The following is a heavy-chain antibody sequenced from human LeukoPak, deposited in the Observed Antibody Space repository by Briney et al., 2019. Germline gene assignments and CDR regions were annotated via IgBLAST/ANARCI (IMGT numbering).Heavy chain of an antibody. CDR1: GFTFSSYA. Sequence: GGSRRLSCAASGFTFSSYAMSWIRQAPGKGLEWVSAISGSGGSTYYADSVKGRFTISRDNSKNTLYLQMNSLRAEDTAVYYCARDLGPYGDYHNLFDYWGQGTLVAVSS. V-gene: IGHV3-23*01. CDR3: ARDLGPYGDYHNLFDY. J-gene: IGHJ4*02. CDR2: ISGSGGST. D-gene: IGHD4-17*01.